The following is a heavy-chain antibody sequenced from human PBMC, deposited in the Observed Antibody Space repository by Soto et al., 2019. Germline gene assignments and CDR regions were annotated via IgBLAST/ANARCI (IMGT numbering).Heavy chain of an antibody. Sequence: QVQLVQSGAEVKKPGSSVKVSCKASGGTFSSYTISWVRQAPGQGLEWMGRIIPILGIANYAQKFQGRVTITADKSTSTADMELSSLRSEDTAVYYCARGGPYGSGHAHVFDYWGQGTLVTVSS. V-gene: IGHV1-69*02. D-gene: IGHD3-10*01. CDR3: ARGGPYGSGHAHVFDY. CDR1: GGTFSSYT. CDR2: IIPILGIA. J-gene: IGHJ4*02.